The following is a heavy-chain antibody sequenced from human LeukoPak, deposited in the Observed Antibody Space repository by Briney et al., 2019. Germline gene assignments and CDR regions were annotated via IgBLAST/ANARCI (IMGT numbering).Heavy chain of an antibody. CDR2: IQYDGSNK. J-gene: IGHJ4*02. CDR1: GFTFSTYG. Sequence: GGSLRLSCAASGFTFSTYGMHWVRQAPGKGLEWVTFIQYDGSNKYDADSVKGRFTISRDNSKNTLYLQMNSLRAEDTAVYYCARDYVGSWNDYWGQGTLVTVSS. V-gene: IGHV3-30*02. CDR3: ARDYVGSWNDY. D-gene: IGHD1-26*01.